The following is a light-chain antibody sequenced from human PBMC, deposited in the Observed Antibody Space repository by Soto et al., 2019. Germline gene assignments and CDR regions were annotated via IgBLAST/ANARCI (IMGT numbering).Light chain of an antibody. CDR3: QQYGSSPTT. Sequence: EIVLTQSPGTLFLSPGERATLSCRASQSVSNSYLAWYQQKPGQAPRLLIYGASSRATGIPDRFSGSGSGTDFTLNISRLEPEDFAVYYCQQYGSSPTTFGQGTKVEIK. J-gene: IGKJ1*01. V-gene: IGKV3-20*01. CDR1: QSVSNSY. CDR2: GAS.